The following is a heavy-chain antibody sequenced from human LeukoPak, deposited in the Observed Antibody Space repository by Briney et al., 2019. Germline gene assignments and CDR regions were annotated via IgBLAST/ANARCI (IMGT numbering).Heavy chain of an antibody. D-gene: IGHD2-2*01. CDR3: ARDDIVVVPAASMRDWFDP. CDR2: IIPILGIA. J-gene: IGHJ5*02. CDR1: GGTFSSYA. Sequence: ASVKVSCKASGGTFSSYAISWVRQAPGQGLEWMGRIIPILGIANYAQKFQGRVTITADKSTSTAYMELSSLRSEDTAVYYCARDDIVVVPAASMRDWFDPWGQGTLVTASS. V-gene: IGHV1-69*04.